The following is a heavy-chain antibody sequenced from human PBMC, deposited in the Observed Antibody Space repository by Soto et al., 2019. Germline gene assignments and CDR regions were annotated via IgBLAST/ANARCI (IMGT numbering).Heavy chain of an antibody. V-gene: IGHV1-8*01. CDR3: ARGAARPGRDNWFDP. CDR1: GYTFTSCD. CDR2: MNPNSGNT. Sequence: GASVKVSCKASGYTFTSCDINWVRQATGQGLEWMGWMNPNSGNTGYAQKFQGRVTMTRNTSISTAYMELSSLRSEDTAVYYCARGAARPGRDNWFDPWGQGTLVTVSS. D-gene: IGHD6-6*01. J-gene: IGHJ5*02.